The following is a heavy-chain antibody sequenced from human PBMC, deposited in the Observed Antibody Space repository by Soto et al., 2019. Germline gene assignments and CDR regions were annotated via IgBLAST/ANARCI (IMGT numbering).Heavy chain of an antibody. D-gene: IGHD6-19*01. CDR1: GGSISSYY. CDR2: IYYSGST. J-gene: IGHJ4*02. Sequence: SETLSLTCTVSGGSISSYYWSWIRQPPGKGLEWIGYIYYSGSTNYNPSLKSRVTISVDTSKNQFSLKLSSVTAADTAVYYCARPNDSSGWFALDYWGQGTLVTVSS. CDR3: ARPNDSSGWFALDY. V-gene: IGHV4-59*08.